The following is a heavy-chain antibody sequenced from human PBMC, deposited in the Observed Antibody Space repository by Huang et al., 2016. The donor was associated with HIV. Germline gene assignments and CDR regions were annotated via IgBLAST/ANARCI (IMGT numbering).Heavy chain of an antibody. CDR1: GGSVSSGSYY. D-gene: IGHD3-10*01. V-gene: IGHV4-61*01. CDR3: ARGTGSGSFDY. Sequence: QVQLQESGPGLVKPSETLSLTCTVSGGSVSSGSYYWSWIRQPPGKGLEWIGYIYYSGMTNCNPTLKSRVTISVDTSKNQFARKRSTVTAADTAVYYCARGTGSGSFDYWGQGTLVTVSS. J-gene: IGHJ4*02. CDR2: IYYSGMT.